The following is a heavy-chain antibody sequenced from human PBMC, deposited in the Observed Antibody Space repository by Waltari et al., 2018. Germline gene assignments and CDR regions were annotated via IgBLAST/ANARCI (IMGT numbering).Heavy chain of an antibody. J-gene: IGHJ4*02. V-gene: IGHV3-7*04. Sequence: EVQLVESGGGLVQPGGSLRLSCAASGFTFSSYWMSWVRQAPGKGLEWVANIKKDGSEKYYVDSVKGRFTISRDNAKNSLYLQMNSLRAEDTAVYYCATDFWSGDEWDWGQGTLVTVSS. D-gene: IGHD3-3*01. CDR2: IKKDGSEK. CDR1: GFTFSSYW. CDR3: ATDFWSGDEWD.